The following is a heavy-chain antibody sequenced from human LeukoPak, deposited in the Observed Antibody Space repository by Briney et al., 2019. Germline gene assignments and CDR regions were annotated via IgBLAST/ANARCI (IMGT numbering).Heavy chain of an antibody. Sequence: PGGSLRLSCAASGFTFSNYWMSWVRQAPGKGLEWVANIKQDGSEKYYVSSVKGRFTISRDNAKNSLYLQMNSLRAEDTAVYYCAGPITMVRGLGDWGQGTLVTVSS. J-gene: IGHJ4*02. V-gene: IGHV3-7*01. D-gene: IGHD3-10*01. CDR2: IKQDGSEK. CDR3: AGPITMVRGLGD. CDR1: GFTFSNYW.